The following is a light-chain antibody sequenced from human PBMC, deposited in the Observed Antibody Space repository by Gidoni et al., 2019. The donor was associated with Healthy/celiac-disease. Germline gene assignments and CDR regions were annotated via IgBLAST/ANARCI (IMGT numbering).Light chain of an antibody. CDR1: QSISSY. J-gene: IGKJ4*01. CDR3: QQSYSTLLT. V-gene: IGKV1-39*01. Sequence: DIQMTQSPSSLSASVGDRVTTTCRASQSISSYLNWYQQKPGKAPKRLIYAASSLQSGVPSRFSGSGSGTDFTLTISSLQPEDFATYYCQQSYSTLLTFGGGTKVEIK. CDR2: AAS.